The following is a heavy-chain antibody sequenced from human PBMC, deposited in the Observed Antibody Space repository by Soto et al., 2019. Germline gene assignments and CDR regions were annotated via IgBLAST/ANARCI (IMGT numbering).Heavy chain of an antibody. V-gene: IGHV4-30-4*01. CDR1: GGSVRRGDTY. D-gene: IGHD3-22*01. CDR3: ARRDSSGYDHSRFDS. J-gene: IGHJ5*01. Sequence: SETLSLTCTVSGGSVRRGDTYWSWIRQSPGNGLEWIGYIHDSGSTYYNPSLRSRVTMSLDMSKNQFSLPRSSVTAADTAVYFCARRDSSGYDHSRFDSWGQGNLVTVSS. CDR2: IHDSGST.